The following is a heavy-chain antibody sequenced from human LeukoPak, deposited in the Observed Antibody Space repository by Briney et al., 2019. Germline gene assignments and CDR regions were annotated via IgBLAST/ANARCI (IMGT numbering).Heavy chain of an antibody. Sequence: SETLSLTCTVSGGSISSSSYYLGWIRQSPGKGLEWIGSIYYSGSTYYNPSLKSRVTISVDTSKNQLSLNLSSVTAADTAVYHCAGNSSGYYYEYWGQGTLVTVSS. J-gene: IGHJ4*02. CDR1: GGSISSSSYY. D-gene: IGHD3-22*01. CDR2: IYYSGST. CDR3: AGNSSGYYYEY. V-gene: IGHV4-39*01.